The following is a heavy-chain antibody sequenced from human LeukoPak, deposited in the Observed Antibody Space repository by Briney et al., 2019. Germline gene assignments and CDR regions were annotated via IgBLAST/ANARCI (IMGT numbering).Heavy chain of an antibody. CDR1: GGSISSYY. CDR2: IYYSGST. J-gene: IGHJ3*02. Sequence: TPSETLSLTCTVSGGSISSYYWSWIRQPPGKGLEWIGYIYYSGSTNYNPSLKSRVTISVDTSKNQFSLKLSSVTAGDTAVYYCARVAGIHIVVERRAFDIWGQGTMVTVSS. D-gene: IGHD2-21*01. CDR3: ARVAGIHIVVERRAFDI. V-gene: IGHV4-59*01.